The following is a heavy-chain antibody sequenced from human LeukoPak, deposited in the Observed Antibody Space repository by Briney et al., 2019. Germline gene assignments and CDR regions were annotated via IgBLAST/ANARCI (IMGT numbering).Heavy chain of an antibody. D-gene: IGHD3-22*01. Sequence: ASVKVSCKVSGYTLTELSMHWVRQAPGKGLEWMGGFDPEDGETIYAQKFQGRVTTTEDTSTDTAYMELSSLRSEDTAVYYCATGTAGGVVVIRTGFDYWGQGTLVTVSS. CDR3: ATGTAGGVVVIRTGFDY. V-gene: IGHV1-24*01. CDR1: GYTLTELS. CDR2: FDPEDGET. J-gene: IGHJ4*02.